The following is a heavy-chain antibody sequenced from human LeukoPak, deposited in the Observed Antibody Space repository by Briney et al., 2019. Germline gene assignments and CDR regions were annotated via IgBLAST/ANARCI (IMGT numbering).Heavy chain of an antibody. CDR1: GYSISSGYY. Sequence: PSETLSLTCTVSGYSISSGYYWGWIRQPPGKGLEWIGSIYHSGSTYYNPSLKSRVTISVDTSKNQFSLKLSSVTAADTALYYCANNLGPYSTSSAFWGQGTLVTVSS. J-gene: IGHJ4*02. V-gene: IGHV4-38-2*02. CDR3: ANNLGPYSTSSAF. CDR2: IYHSGST. D-gene: IGHD6-6*01.